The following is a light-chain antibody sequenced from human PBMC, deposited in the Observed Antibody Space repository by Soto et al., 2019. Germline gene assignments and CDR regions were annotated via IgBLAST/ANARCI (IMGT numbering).Light chain of an antibody. CDR3: QVWDSSSAHVV. V-gene: IGLV3-21*04. CDR1: NIGRTS. CDR2: SDP. Sequence: SYELTQPPSVSVAPGKTARISCGGNNIGRTSVHWYQRKPGQAPVLVIYSDPDRPSVIPERFSGSNSGNTATLTISRVEAGDEADYYCQVWDSSSAHVVFGGGTKLTVL. J-gene: IGLJ2*01.